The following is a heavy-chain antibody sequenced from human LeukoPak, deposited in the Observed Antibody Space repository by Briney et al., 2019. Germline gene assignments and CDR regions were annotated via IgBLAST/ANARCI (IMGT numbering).Heavy chain of an antibody. CDR3: ARGEWELIFDP. D-gene: IGHD1-26*01. V-gene: IGHV1-46*01. Sequence: ASVKVSCKASGYTFTSYYMHWVRQAPGQGLEWMGIINPSGGSTSYAQKFQGRVTMTRDTSTSTAYMELSSLRSDDTAIYYCARGEWELIFDPRGQGTLVTVSS. J-gene: IGHJ5*02. CDR2: INPSGGST. CDR1: GYTFTSYY.